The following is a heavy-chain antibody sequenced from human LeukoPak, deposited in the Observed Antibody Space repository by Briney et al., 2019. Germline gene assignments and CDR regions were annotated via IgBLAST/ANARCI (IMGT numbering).Heavy chain of an antibody. CDR2: IYYSGST. CDR3: ARGLGQWLVLFDY. V-gene: IGHV4-59*01. D-gene: IGHD6-19*01. CDR1: GGSISSYY. Sequence: PSETLSLTCTVSGGSISSYYWSWIRQPPGKGLEWIGYIYYSGSTNYNPSLKSRVTISVDTSKNQFSPKLSSVTAADTAVYYCARGLGQWLVLFDYWGQGTLVTVSS. J-gene: IGHJ4*02.